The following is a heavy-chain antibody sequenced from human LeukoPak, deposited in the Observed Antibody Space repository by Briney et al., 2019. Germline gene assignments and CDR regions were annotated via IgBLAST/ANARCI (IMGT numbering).Heavy chain of an antibody. J-gene: IGHJ4*02. Sequence: GESLKISCKGSGYSFTTYWIGWVRQMPGKGLEWMGIIYPSDSDTRYSPSFQGQVTISADKSISTAYLQWNSLKASDTAMYYCARHVSPFVAATGRGNYFDYWGKGTLVTVSS. CDR1: GYSFTTYW. V-gene: IGHV5-51*01. CDR3: ARHVSPFVAATGRGNYFDY. D-gene: IGHD6-13*01. CDR2: IYPSDSDT.